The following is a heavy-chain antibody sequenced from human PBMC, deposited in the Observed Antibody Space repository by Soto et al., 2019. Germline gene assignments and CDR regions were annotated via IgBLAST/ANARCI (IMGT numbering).Heavy chain of an antibody. CDR3: TRDRDRGMGFDY. J-gene: IGHJ4*02. Sequence: PGGSLRLSCAASGFTFRIYSMTWVRQAPGKGLEWLSYISSSSSTIYYADSVKGRFTISRDNAKNSLYLQMNSLRDDDTAVYYCTRDRDRGMGFDYWGQGTLVTVSS. D-gene: IGHD1-26*01. CDR1: GFTFRIYS. V-gene: IGHV3-48*02. CDR2: ISSSSSTI.